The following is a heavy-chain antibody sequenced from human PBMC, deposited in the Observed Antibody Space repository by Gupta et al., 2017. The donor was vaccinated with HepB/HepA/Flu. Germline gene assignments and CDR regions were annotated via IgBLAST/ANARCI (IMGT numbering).Heavy chain of an antibody. CDR2: INHSGST. D-gene: IGHD3-10*01. Sequence: QVPLQKWGAGLLKPSETLSLTCVVYGGSFRGYYRSWIRQTPGKGLECIGEINHSGSTNYNPSLKILVTISVDTSKNQFSLKLSSVTAADSAVYYCARVIAPMVRGVIIYFYFDYWGQGTLVTVSS. CDR1: GGSFRGYY. CDR3: ARVIAPMVRGVIIYFYFDY. V-gene: IGHV4-34*01. J-gene: IGHJ4*02.